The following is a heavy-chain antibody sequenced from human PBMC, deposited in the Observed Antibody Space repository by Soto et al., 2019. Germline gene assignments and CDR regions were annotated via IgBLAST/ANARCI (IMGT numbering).Heavy chain of an antibody. CDR1: GFTFSSYG. D-gene: IGHD2-2*01. CDR2: ISYDGSNK. CDR3: ATGSVPADGLDY. V-gene: IGHV3-30*03. J-gene: IGHJ4*02. Sequence: GGSLRLSCAASGFTFSSYGMHWVRQAPGKGLEWVAVISYDGSNKYYADSVKGRFTISRDNSKNTLYLQMNSLRAEDTAVYYCATGSVPADGLDYSGQGTLVTVSS.